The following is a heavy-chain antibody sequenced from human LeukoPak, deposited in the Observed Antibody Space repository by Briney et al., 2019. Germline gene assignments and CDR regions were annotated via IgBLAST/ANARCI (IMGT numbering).Heavy chain of an antibody. V-gene: IGHV3-21*01. CDR1: GFTFSSYS. J-gene: IGHJ4*02. D-gene: IGHD2-2*01. CDR2: ISSSSSYI. CDR3: AKDNGGYQLLGRKGYFDY. Sequence: GGSLRLSCAASGFTFSSYSMNWVRQAPGKGLEWVSFISSSSSYIYYADSVKGRFTISRDNAKNSVYLQMNSLRAEDTAVYYCAKDNGGYQLLGRKGYFDYWGQGTLVTVSS.